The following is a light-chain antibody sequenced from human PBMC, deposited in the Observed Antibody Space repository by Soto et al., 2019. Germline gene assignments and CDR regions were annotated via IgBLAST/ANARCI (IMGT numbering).Light chain of an antibody. CDR1: QSISNY. CDR3: QQSYGTPLT. J-gene: IGKJ4*01. Sequence: DIEMTQSPSSLSASVGDRVTITCRASQSISNYLNWYQHKPGKAPKLLIYAASSLQSGVPTRFSGSGFGTDFTLTISRLQPEDFATYYCQQSYGTPLTFGGGTKVEIK. CDR2: AAS. V-gene: IGKV1-39*01.